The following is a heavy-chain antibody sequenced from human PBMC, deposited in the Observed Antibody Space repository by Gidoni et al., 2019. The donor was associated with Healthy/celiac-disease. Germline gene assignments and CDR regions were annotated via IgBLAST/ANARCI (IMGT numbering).Heavy chain of an antibody. CDR1: GGSFSGYY. D-gene: IGHD3-9*01. CDR2: INHSGST. V-gene: IGHV4-34*01. J-gene: IGHJ3*02. Sequence: QVQLQQWGAGLSKPSETLSLTCAVYGGSFSGYYWRWIRQPPGKGLEWIGEINHSGSTNYNPSLKSRVTISVDTSKNQFSLKLSSVTAADTAVYYCAREGILTGYYTTDAFDIWGQGTMVTVSS. CDR3: AREGILTGYYTTDAFDI.